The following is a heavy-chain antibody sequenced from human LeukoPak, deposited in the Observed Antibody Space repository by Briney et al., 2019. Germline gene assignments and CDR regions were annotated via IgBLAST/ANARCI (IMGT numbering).Heavy chain of an antibody. V-gene: IGHV3-74*03. CDR1: GFTLTSNW. J-gene: IGHJ5*02. CDR2: INTDGSSI. D-gene: IGHD2-21*01. Sequence: GGSLRLSCAASGFTLTSNWMHWVRQAPGKGLVWVSRINTDGSSITYADSVKGRFTISRDNAKNTLYLQMNSLRAEDTAVYYCAKDLFPFDPWGQGTLVTVSS. CDR3: AKDLFPFDP.